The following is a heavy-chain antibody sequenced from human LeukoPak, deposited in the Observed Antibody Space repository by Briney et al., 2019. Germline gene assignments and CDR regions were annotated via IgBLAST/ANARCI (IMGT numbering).Heavy chain of an antibody. CDR3: VKGRYTGSSFFDY. Sequence: GGSLRLSCAASGFTFNNLGTHWVRQAPGKGLEWVALISYDGSKKYYSESVEGRFTISRDNSKNTLSLQMNSLRPEDTAVYHCVKGRYTGSSFFDYWGQGTLVTVSS. CDR2: ISYDGSKK. CDR1: GFTFNNLG. D-gene: IGHD3-10*01. V-gene: IGHV3-30*18. J-gene: IGHJ4*02.